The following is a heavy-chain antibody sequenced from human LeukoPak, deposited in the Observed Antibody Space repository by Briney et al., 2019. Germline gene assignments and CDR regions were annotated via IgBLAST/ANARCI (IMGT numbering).Heavy chain of an antibody. V-gene: IGHV6-1*01. CDR2: TYYRSKWYN. CDR1: GDSFSINSAA. Sequence: SPTLSLTFAISGDSFSINSAAWNWVRQSPSRGLEWLGSTYYRSKWYNDYEVSVKSRITINPDTSKNQFSLQLNSVTPEDTAVYYCAKEGRGIAAAGFYYYYGMDVWGQGTTVTVYS. CDR3: AKEGRGIAAAGFYYYYGMDV. D-gene: IGHD6-13*01. J-gene: IGHJ6*02.